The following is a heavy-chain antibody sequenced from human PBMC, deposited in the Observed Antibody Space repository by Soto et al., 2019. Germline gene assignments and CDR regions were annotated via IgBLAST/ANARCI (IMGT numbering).Heavy chain of an antibody. Sequence: SVKVSCKASGGTFSIYAISWVLQAPGQGLEWMGGIIPIFGTANYAQKFQGRVTITADESASTAYMELSSLRSEDTAVYYCARDRRDGYNYEYDYWGQGTLVTVSS. D-gene: IGHD5-12*01. CDR2: IIPIFGTA. J-gene: IGHJ4*01. CDR3: ARDRRDGYNYEYDY. V-gene: IGHV1-69*13. CDR1: GGTFSIYA.